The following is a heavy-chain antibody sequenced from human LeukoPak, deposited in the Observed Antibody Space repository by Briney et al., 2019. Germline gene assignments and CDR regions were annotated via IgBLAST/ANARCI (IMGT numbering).Heavy chain of an antibody. CDR2: INPSGSDK. Sequence: GGSLRLSCAGSGFTLSDSWMGWVRQAPGKGLEWVANINPSGSDKYYVDSAEGRFTVSKDNAKNSVYLQMNSLRVEDTAVYFCAKGGNGDYIDYWGQGTLVTVSS. V-gene: IGHV3-7*03. D-gene: IGHD4-17*01. J-gene: IGHJ4*02. CDR1: GFTLSDSW. CDR3: AKGGNGDYIDY.